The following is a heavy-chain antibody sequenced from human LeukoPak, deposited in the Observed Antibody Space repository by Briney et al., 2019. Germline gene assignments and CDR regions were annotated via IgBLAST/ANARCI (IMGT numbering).Heavy chain of an antibody. J-gene: IGHJ4*02. D-gene: IGHD2-15*01. CDR2: INPNSGGT. V-gene: IGHV1-2*06. Sequence: ASVKVSCKASGYTFTGYYMHWVRQAPGQGLEWMGRINPNSGGTNYAQKFQGRVTMTRDTSISTAYMELGRLRSDDTAVYYCARDEYCSGGSCYSGDYWGQGTLVTVSS. CDR3: ARDEYCSGGSCYSGDY. CDR1: GYTFTGYY.